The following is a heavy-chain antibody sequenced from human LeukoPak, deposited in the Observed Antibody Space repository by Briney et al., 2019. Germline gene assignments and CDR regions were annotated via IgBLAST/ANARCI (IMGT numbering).Heavy chain of an antibody. J-gene: IGHJ4*02. D-gene: IGHD3-22*01. Sequence: PSETLSLTCTVSGDSIRTSSYYWGWIRQPPGKGLEWIGSIYYSGNTYYNPSLKSRGAISMDTSKNQFSLKLTSVTAAGTAVYYCARQFYHDSSGADYWGQGALVTVSS. V-gene: IGHV4-39*01. CDR2: IYYSGNT. CDR1: GDSIRTSSYY. CDR3: ARQFYHDSSGADY.